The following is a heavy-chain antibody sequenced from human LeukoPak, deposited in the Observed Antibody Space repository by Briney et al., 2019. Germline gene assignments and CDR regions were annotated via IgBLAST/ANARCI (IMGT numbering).Heavy chain of an antibody. CDR3: ARDKGLAAAGTGWLDP. V-gene: IGHV3-53*01. D-gene: IGHD6-13*01. Sequence: QTGGSLRLSCAASGFTVSSNYMSWVRQAPGKGLERVSVIYSGGSTYYADSVKGRFTISRDNSKNTLYLQMNSLRAEDTAVYYCARDKGLAAAGTGWLDPWGQGTLVTVSS. J-gene: IGHJ5*02. CDR2: IYSGGST. CDR1: GFTVSSNY.